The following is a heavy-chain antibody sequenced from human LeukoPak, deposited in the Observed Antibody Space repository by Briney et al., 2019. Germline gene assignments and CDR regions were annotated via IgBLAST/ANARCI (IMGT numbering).Heavy chain of an antibody. CDR3: ATGRSSTRIDY. Sequence: SETLSLTCAVYGGSFSGYYWSWIRQPPGKGLEWIGKINHSGSTNYNPSLKSRVTISVDTSKNQFSLKLSSVTAADTAVYYCATGRSSTRIDYWGQGTLVTVSS. CDR2: INHSGST. CDR1: GGSFSGYY. V-gene: IGHV4-34*01. J-gene: IGHJ4*02. D-gene: IGHD2-2*01.